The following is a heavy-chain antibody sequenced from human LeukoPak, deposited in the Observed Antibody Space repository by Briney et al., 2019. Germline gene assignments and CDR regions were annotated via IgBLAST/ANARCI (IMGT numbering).Heavy chain of an antibody. CDR2: IYYSGST. D-gene: IGHD3-3*01. Sequence: SETLSLTCTVSGGSISSSSYYWGWIRQPPGKGLEWIGSIYYSGSTYYNPSLKSRVTISVDTSKNQFSLKLSSVTAADTAEYYCARARTIFGVVIPFDYWGQGTLVTVSS. CDR1: GGSISSSSYY. CDR3: ARARTIFGVVIPFDY. V-gene: IGHV4-39*01. J-gene: IGHJ4*02.